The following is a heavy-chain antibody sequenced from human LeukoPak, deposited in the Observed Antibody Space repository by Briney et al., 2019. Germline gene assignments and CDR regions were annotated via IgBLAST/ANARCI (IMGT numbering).Heavy chain of an antibody. CDR2: MYSGGST. CDR3: EYYYYGMAV. V-gene: IGHV3-53*01. CDR1: GFTVSSNY. J-gene: IGHJ6*02. Sequence: GGSLRLSCAASGFTVSSNYMSWVRQAPGKGLEWVSVMYSGGSTYYADSVKGRFTISRDNSKNTLYLQMNSLRAEDTAVYSCEYYYYGMAVWGQATTVTVSS.